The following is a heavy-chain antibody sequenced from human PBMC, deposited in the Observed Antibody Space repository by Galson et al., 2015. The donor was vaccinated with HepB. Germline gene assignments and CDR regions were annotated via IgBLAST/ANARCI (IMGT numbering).Heavy chain of an antibody. CDR2: INPSGGST. CDR1: GYTFTSYY. CDR3: ARVYSSGYLYANHDAFDI. J-gene: IGHJ3*02. Sequence: SVKVSCKASGYTFTSYYMHWVRQAPGQGLEWMGIINPSGGSTSYAQKFQGRVTMTRDTSTSTVYMELSSLRSEDTAVYYCARVYSSGYLYANHDAFDIWGQGTMVTVSS. V-gene: IGHV1-46*01. D-gene: IGHD3-22*01.